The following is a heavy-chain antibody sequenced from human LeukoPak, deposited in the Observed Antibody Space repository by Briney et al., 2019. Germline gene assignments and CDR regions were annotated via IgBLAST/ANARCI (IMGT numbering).Heavy chain of an antibody. Sequence: PSETLSLTCTVSGGSISSYYWSWIRQPPGKGLEWIGYIYYSGSTNYNPSLKSRVTISVDTSKNQFSLKLSSVTAADTAVYYCARDMGDAFDIWGQGTVVTVSS. CDR3: ARDMGDAFDI. CDR2: IYYSGST. D-gene: IGHD3-10*01. J-gene: IGHJ3*02. V-gene: IGHV4-59*01. CDR1: GGSISSYY.